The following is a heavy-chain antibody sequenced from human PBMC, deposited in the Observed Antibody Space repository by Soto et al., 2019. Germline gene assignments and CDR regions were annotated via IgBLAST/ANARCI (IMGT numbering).Heavy chain of an antibody. CDR3: ARNTARPRGCRDV. CDR1: GFTFSSYA. D-gene: IGHD5-18*01. CDR2: ISYDGSNK. Sequence: AGGSLRLSCAASGFTFSSYAMHWVRQAPGKGLEWVAVISYDGSNKYYADSVKGRFTISRDNSKNTLYLQMNSLRAEDTAVYYWARNTARPRGCRDVWGKGTTVTVSS. V-gene: IGHV3-30-3*01. J-gene: IGHJ6*04.